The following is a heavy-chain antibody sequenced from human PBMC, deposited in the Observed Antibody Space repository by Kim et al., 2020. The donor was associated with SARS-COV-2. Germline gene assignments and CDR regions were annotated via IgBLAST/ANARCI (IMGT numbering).Heavy chain of an antibody. J-gene: IGHJ5*02. V-gene: IGHV3-30-3*01. CDR2: ISYDGSNK. Sequence: GGSLRLSCAASGFTFSSYAMHWVRQAPGKGLGWVAVISYDGSNKYYADSVKGRFTISRDNSKNTLYLQMNSLRAEDTAVYYCARAYSGSYYDGFDPWGQGTLVTVSS. CDR1: GFTFSSYA. D-gene: IGHD1-26*01. CDR3: ARAYSGSYYDGFDP.